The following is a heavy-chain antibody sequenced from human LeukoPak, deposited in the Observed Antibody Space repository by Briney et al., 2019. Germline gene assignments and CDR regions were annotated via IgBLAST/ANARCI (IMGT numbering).Heavy chain of an antibody. CDR2: ISSSSSYI. J-gene: IGHJ3*02. CDR1: GFTFSCFS. D-gene: IGHD4-23*01. V-gene: IGHV3-21*01. CDR3: ARTTDSGNIAADAFDS. Sequence: PGGSLRLSCAASGFTFSCFSMIGLRQAPGKGREWFSSISSSSSYIYYADPVKGRFTSSRDNAKNSLHLQVNGLSSEDTAVFYCARTTDSGNIAADAFDSWGQGTMVTDSS.